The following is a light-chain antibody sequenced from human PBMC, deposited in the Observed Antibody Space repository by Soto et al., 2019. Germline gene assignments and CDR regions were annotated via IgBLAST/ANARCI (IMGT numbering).Light chain of an antibody. CDR3: LQDYNFPYP. J-gene: IGKJ2*01. CDR1: QGIRND. V-gene: IGKV1-6*01. Sequence: AIQMTQSPSSLSASVGDRVTITCRASQGIRNDLGWYQQKPGKAPKLLIYAASSLQSGVPSRFSGSGTGTDFTLPISSLQPEDFATYYCLQDYNFPYPFGQGTKLEIK. CDR2: AAS.